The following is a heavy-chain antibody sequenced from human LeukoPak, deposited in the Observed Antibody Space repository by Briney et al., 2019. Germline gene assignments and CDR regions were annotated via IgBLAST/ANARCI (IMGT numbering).Heavy chain of an antibody. V-gene: IGHV3-23*01. Sequence: QTGGSLRLSCGASGFIFSSYAMSWVRQAPGKGLEWVSGISGSGGSTYYADSVKGRFTVSRDDSKGTLFLQMNSLRAEDTGVYYCAKKHRPVGGTNGVPVVNLGDAFDVWGQGTMVTVSS. D-gene: IGHD2-8*01. CDR1: GFIFSSYA. J-gene: IGHJ3*01. CDR2: ISGSGGST. CDR3: AKKHRPVGGTNGVPVVNLGDAFDV.